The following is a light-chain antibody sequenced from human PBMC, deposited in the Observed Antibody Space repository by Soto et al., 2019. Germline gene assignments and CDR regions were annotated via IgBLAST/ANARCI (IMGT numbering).Light chain of an antibody. V-gene: IGLV1-44*01. J-gene: IGLJ1*01. CDR3: AAWDDSRNGQV. Sequence: QSVLTQPPSASGTPGQRVTISCSGSSSNIGSNTVNWYQQLPGTAPKLLLYSNNQRPSGVPDRFSGSKSGTSASLAISGLQSEDEADYYCAAWDDSRNGQVFGTGTKLTVL. CDR2: SNN. CDR1: SSNIGSNT.